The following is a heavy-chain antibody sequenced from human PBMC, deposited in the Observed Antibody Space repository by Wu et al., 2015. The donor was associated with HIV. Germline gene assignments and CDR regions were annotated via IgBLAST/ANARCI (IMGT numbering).Heavy chain of an antibody. CDR3: ARDSARVVVVAALLPTPGPGMDV. D-gene: IGHD2-15*01. V-gene: IGHV1-8*01. Sequence: ASVKVSCKASGYTFSTYDINWVRQATGQGLEWMGWMNPKSGNSGYAQKFQGRVSMTWNTSINTVKMELSGLTSEDTAIYFCARDSARVVVVAALLPTPGPGMDVWGQGTTIIVSS. CDR2: MNPKSGNS. CDR1: GYTFSTYD. J-gene: IGHJ6*02.